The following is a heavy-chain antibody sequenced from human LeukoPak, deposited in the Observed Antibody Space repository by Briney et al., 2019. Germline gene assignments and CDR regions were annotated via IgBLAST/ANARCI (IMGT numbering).Heavy chain of an antibody. CDR3: ARAGSSWYRDAYNWFDP. J-gene: IGHJ5*02. Sequence: ASVKVSRKASGYTFTGYYMHWVRQAPGQGLEWMGWINPNSGGTNYAQKFQGRVTMTRDTSISTAYMELSRLRSDDTAVYYCARAGSSWYRDAYNWFDPWGQGTLVTVSS. D-gene: IGHD6-13*01. V-gene: IGHV1-2*02. CDR1: GYTFTGYY. CDR2: INPNSGGT.